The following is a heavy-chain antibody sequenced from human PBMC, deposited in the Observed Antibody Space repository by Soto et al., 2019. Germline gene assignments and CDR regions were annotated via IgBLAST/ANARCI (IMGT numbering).Heavy chain of an antibody. Sequence: GESLKISCKGSGYNFAGYWIAWVRQMPGKGLELMGIIYPSDSDTRYRPSFQGQVTISADKSISSAYLQWSSLRAPDTAMYYCARGGVSTRTFDYWGQGTPVTV. D-gene: IGHD3-3*01. V-gene: IGHV5-51*01. CDR3: ARGGVSTRTFDY. CDR1: GYNFAGYW. J-gene: IGHJ4*02. CDR2: IYPSDSDT.